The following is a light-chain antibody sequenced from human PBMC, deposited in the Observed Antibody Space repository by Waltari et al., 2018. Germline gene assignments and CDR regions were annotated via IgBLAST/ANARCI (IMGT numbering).Light chain of an antibody. V-gene: IGKV1-5*03. J-gene: IGKJ2*01. CDR2: RAS. CDR1: QCTGNS. Sequence: DVQMTQSPSTLSASLGDRVTLPGRAGQCTGNSLAWDQHKPGRAPKLLIFRASDLEAGVPSRFSGSGSGTEFALTISSLQPDDFATYYCQQYSSFSGTFGQGTYLDIQ. CDR3: QQYSSFSGT.